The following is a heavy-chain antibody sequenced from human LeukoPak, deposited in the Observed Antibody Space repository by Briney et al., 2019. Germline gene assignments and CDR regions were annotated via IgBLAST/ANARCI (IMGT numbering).Heavy chain of an antibody. Sequence: ASVKVSCKVSGYTLTELAIHWVRQAPGKGLEWMGGFDPEDVETIYAQKFQGRVTMTEDTYTDTAYMELSSLRSEDTAVYYCATYSCYAAYWGQRTLWSVSS. D-gene: IGHD5-12*01. V-gene: IGHV1-24*01. CDR2: FDPEDVET. J-gene: IGHJ4*02. CDR1: GYTLTELA. CDR3: ATYSCYAAY.